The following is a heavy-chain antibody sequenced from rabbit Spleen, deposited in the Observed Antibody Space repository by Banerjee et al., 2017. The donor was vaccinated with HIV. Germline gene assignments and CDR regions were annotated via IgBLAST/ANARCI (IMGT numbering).Heavy chain of an antibody. CDR3: ARDGSGGISYYFNL. V-gene: IGHV1S7*01. Sequence: QLEESGGGLVTPGGTLTLTCTASGFDFSTYYMSWVRQAPGKGLEWIGIIYGGKGSTDYASWVNGRFTISSDNAQNTVDLQIDSLTAADTGTYFCARDGSGGISYYFNLWGPGILVTVS. J-gene: IGHJ4*01. D-gene: IGHD1-1*01. CDR1: GFDFSTYY. CDR2: IYGGKGST.